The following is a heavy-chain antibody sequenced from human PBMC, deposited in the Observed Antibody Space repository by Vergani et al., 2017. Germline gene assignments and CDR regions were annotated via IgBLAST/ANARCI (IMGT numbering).Heavy chain of an antibody. V-gene: IGHV3-9*01. Sequence: EVDLVESGGGLAQPGGSLRLSCEASGITFWKFGMHWVRQGPGKGLEWVSGISWNSGAVDYADSVRVRFTISRDNAKNSLFLEMNSLRFEDTAVYFCTKGSFYYHDSAGHGYDPYTGFDLWGQGTLVTVSS. D-gene: IGHD5-12*01. CDR1: GITFWKFG. CDR3: TKGSFYYHDSAGHGYDPYTGFDL. CDR2: ISWNSGAV. J-gene: IGHJ3*01.